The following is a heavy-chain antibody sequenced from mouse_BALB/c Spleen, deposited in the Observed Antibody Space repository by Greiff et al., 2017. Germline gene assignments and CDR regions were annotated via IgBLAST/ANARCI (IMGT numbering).Heavy chain of an antibody. CDR3: AKAYYRYYYAMDY. Sequence: QVQLQQSGPGLVQPSQSLSITCTASGFSLTSYGVHWVRQSPGKGLEWLGEICSGGSTDYNAAFISRLSISKDNSKSQVFFKMNSRQANDTAIYYCAKAYYRYYYAMDYWGQGTSVTVSS. J-gene: IGHJ4*01. CDR1: GFSLTSYG. CDR2: ICSGGST. V-gene: IGHV2-2*02. D-gene: IGHD2-14*01.